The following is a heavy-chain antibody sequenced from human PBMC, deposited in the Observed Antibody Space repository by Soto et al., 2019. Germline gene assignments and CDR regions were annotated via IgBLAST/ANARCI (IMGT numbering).Heavy chain of an antibody. V-gene: IGHV5-51*01. J-gene: IGHJ6*01. CDR3: ARQRYGSGPTDNGLGV. D-gene: IGHD2-15*01. Sequence: PGASLKMSCKGSGYDFATYWIGWVRQMPGKGLEWMGIIYPGDSDTKYSPSFQGQVTISVDKSISTAYLQWSSLKASDTATYYCARQRYGSGPTDNGLGVWEKGTRITVAS. CDR2: IYPGDSDT. CDR1: GYDFATYW.